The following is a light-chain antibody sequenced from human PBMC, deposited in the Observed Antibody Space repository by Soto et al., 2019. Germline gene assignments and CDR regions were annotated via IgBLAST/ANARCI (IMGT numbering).Light chain of an antibody. Sequence: EIVLTQSPATLSLSPGEIATLSCRASQSVSIYLAWYQQKPGQAPRLLIYDASNRATGIPARFSGSGSGTDFTLTISSLEPEDFAVYYCQQRSNWPSYTFGQGTKLEIK. CDR3: QQRSNWPSYT. CDR1: QSVSIY. CDR2: DAS. J-gene: IGKJ2*01. V-gene: IGKV3-11*01.